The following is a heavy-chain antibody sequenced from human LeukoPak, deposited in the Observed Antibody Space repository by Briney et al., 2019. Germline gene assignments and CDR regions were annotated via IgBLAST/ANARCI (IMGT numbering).Heavy chain of an antibody. D-gene: IGHD3-10*01. CDR1: GYSFTSSW. J-gene: IGHJ5*02. V-gene: IGHV5-51*01. Sequence: GESLKISCQASGYSFTSSWIGWARQMPGKGLEWMAIINPGDSGTRYSPSFQGQVTISADKSISTVYLQWGSLKASDTAMYYCARQPGAGWFDPWGQGTLVTVSS. CDR2: INPGDSGT. CDR3: ARQPGAGWFDP.